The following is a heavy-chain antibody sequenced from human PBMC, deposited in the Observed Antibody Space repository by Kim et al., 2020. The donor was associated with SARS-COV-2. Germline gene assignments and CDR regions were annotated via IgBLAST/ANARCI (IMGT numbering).Heavy chain of an antibody. Sequence: GESLKISCKGSGYSFTSYWISWVRQMPGKGLEWMGRIDPSDSYTNYSPSFQGHVTISADKSISTAYLQWSSLKASDTAMYYCARQVGKAYYYYGMDVWGQGTTVTVSS. J-gene: IGHJ6*02. CDR2: IDPSDSYT. D-gene: IGHD1-26*01. CDR3: ARQVGKAYYYYGMDV. CDR1: GYSFTSYW. V-gene: IGHV5-10-1*01.